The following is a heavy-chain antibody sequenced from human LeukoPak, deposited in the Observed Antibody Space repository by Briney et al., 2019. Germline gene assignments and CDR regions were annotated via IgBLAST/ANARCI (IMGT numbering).Heavy chain of an antibody. CDR1: GGSFSGYY. CDR3: ARRWIQLWYGY. CDR2: INHSGST. V-gene: IGHV4-34*01. J-gene: IGHJ4*02. Sequence: PSKTLSLTCAVYGGSFSGYYWSWFRQPQGKGLEWIGEINHSGSTNYNPSLKSRVTISVDTSKNQFSLKLSSVTAADTAVYYCARRWIQLWYGYWGQGTLVTVSS. D-gene: IGHD5-18*01.